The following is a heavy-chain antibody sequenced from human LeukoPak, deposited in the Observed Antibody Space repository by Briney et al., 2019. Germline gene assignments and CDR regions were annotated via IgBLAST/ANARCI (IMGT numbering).Heavy chain of an antibody. CDR1: GLTFSSYA. J-gene: IGHJ4*02. Sequence: PGGSLRLSCAASGLTFSSYAMSWVRQAPGEGLEWVSAISGSGGSTYYADSVKGRFTVSRDNSKNTLYLQMNSLRADDTAVYYCAREILRDGSYLIEDWGQGILVTVSS. D-gene: IGHD1-26*01. V-gene: IGHV3-23*01. CDR2: ISGSGGST. CDR3: AREILRDGSYLIED.